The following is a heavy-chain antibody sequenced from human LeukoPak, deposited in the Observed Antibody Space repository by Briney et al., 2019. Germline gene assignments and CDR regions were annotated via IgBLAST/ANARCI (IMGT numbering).Heavy chain of an antibody. J-gene: IGHJ3*02. V-gene: IGHV3-9*02. D-gene: IGHD4-23*01. CDR1: GFTSDDYA. CDR2: ISRNSDTI. CDR3: AKSYINYGGNSADAFDI. Sequence: PGRSLRLSCAASGFTSDDYAMHWVRQAPGKGLEWVSGISRNSDTIGYADSVKGRFTISRDNAKNSLYLQINSLRIEDMALYYCAKSYINYGGNSADAFDIWGQGTIVTVSS.